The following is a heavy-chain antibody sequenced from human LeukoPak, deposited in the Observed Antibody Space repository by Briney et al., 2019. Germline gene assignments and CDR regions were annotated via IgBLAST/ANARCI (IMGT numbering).Heavy chain of an antibody. V-gene: IGHV3-49*03. CDR2: IRSKAYGETA. CDR3: TRDRGAYNLYGY. D-gene: IGHD1-1*01. Sequence: GGSLRLSCTASGFTFGDYAMSWIRQAPGKGLEWVGFIRSKAYGETADYAASVKGRFIISRDDSKAIAYLQMNSLKTEDTAVYHCTRDRGAYNLYGYWGQGTLVTVSS. J-gene: IGHJ4*02. CDR1: GFTFGDYA.